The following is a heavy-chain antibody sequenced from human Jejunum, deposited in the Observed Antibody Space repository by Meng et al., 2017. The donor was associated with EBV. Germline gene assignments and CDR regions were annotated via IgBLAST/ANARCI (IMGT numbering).Heavy chain of an antibody. D-gene: IGHD3-22*01. Sequence: QIPLKESCPKLVKPTQTLTLTCTFSWFSLSTIGVGVSWIRQPPGKALEWLALIYWDDDQRFSPSLRSRLTITKDTSKNQVVLTMTNMDPADTGTYFCAHFYDSSGYTDSWGQGTLVTVSS. J-gene: IGHJ5*01. CDR1: WFSLSTIGVG. CDR3: AHFYDSSGYTDS. V-gene: IGHV2-5*02. CDR2: IYWDDDQ.